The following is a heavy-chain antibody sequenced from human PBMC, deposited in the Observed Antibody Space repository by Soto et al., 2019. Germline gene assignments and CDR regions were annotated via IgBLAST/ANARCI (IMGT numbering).Heavy chain of an antibody. D-gene: IGHD1-7*01. CDR2: ISYDGSNK. V-gene: IGHV3-30*04. CDR3: ARAPGTTLPYYFDN. J-gene: IGHJ4*02. CDR1: GFTFSSYA. Sequence: GGSLRLSCAASGFTFSSYAMHWVRQAPGKGLEWVAVISYDGSNKYYADSVKGRFTISRDNSKNTLYLQMNSLRAEDTAVYYCARAPGTTLPYYFDNWGQGTLVTVSS.